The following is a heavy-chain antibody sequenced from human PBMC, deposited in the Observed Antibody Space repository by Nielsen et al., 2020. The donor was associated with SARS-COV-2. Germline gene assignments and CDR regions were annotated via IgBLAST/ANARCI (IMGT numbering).Heavy chain of an antibody. J-gene: IGHJ5*02. D-gene: IGHD3-10*01. CDR1: GGSISSSSYY. Sequence: SETLSLTCTVSGGSISSSSYYWGWIRQPPGKGLEWIGSIYYSGSTYYNPSLKSRVTISVDTSKNQFSLRLTSVTAADTAFYYCARDAFNSGIGPWGPGTLVTVSS. CDR2: IYYSGST. V-gene: IGHV4-39*02. CDR3: ARDAFNSGIGP.